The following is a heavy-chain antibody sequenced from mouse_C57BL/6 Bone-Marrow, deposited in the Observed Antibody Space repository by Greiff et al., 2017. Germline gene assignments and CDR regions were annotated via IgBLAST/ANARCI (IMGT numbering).Heavy chain of an antibody. D-gene: IGHD3-1*01. CDR2: IDPEDGDT. J-gene: IGHJ4*01. Sequence: VQLQQSGAELVRPGASVKLSCTASGFNIKDYYMHWVKQRPEQGLEWIGRIDPEDGDTEYAPKFQGKATMTADTSSNPAYLQLSSLTSEDTAVYYCTTKGPGWNYAMDYWGQGTSVTVSS. CDR1: GFNIKDYY. CDR3: TTKGPGWNYAMDY. V-gene: IGHV14-1*01.